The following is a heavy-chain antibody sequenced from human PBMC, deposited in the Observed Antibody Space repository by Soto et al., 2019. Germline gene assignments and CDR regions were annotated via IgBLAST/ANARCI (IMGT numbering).Heavy chain of an antibody. J-gene: IGHJ5*02. CDR1: GGSISSGGYY. CDR2: IYYSGNT. D-gene: IGHD2-2*01. V-gene: IGHV4-31*03. Sequence: QVQLQESGPGLVKPSQTLSLTCTVSGGSISSGGYYWSWIRQHPGKGLEWIGYIYYSGNTYYNPSLKTRVTISVDPSKNQFSLKLSSVTAADTAVYYCARVVRYCSSTSCQNWFDPWGQGTLVTVSS. CDR3: ARVVRYCSSTSCQNWFDP.